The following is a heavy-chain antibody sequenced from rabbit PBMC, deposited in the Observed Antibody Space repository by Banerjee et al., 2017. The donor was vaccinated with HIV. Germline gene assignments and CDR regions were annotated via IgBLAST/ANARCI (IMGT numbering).Heavy chain of an antibody. CDR3: ARAVGTLDPGYGYFNL. Sequence: QSLEESGGDLVKPGASLTLTCTASGFSFSSGYYMYWVRQAPGKGLEWIACIDTGSGSAWYASWVNGRFTISKTSSTTVTLQMTSLTAADTATYFCARAVGTLDPGYGYFNLWGPGTLVT. V-gene: IGHV1S40*01. J-gene: IGHJ4*01. CDR2: IDTGSGSA. D-gene: IGHD6-1*01. CDR1: GFSFSSGYY.